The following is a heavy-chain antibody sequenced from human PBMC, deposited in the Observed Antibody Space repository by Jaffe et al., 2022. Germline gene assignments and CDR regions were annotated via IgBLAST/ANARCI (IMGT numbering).Heavy chain of an antibody. CDR1: GFTFGDYA. V-gene: IGHV3-49*03. Sequence: EVQLVESGGGLVQPGRSLRLSCTASGFTFGDYAMSWFRQAPGKGLEWVGFIRSKAYGGTTEYAASVKGRFTISRDDSKSIAYLQMNSLKTEDTAVYYCTRVGYLEWYPPAFDIWGQGTMVTVSS. CDR2: IRSKAYGGTT. D-gene: IGHD3-3*01. J-gene: IGHJ3*02. CDR3: TRVGYLEWYPPAFDI.